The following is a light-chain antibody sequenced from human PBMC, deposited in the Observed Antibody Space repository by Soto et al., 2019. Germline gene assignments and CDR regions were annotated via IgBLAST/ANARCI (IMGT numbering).Light chain of an antibody. CDR3: FSFTTDWTHV. CDR1: SSDVGAYDR. Sequence: QSALTQPPSASGSPGQSVTISCTGTSSDVGAYDRVSWYQQHPGKPPKLIIYAVTDRTSGVPDRFSGSKSGTAASLTISGLQTEDEADYFCFSFTTDWTHVFGTGTKLTVL. J-gene: IGLJ1*01. CDR2: AVT. V-gene: IGLV2-18*02.